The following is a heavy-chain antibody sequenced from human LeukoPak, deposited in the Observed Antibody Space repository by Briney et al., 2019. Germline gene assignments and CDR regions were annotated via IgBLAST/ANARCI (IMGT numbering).Heavy chain of an antibody. V-gene: IGHV3-23*01. J-gene: IGHJ4*02. CDR2: ISGSGGST. CDR1: GFTFSSYA. CDR3: AKDRLSIVVVPAAIDFDY. Sequence: TGGSLRLSCAASGFTFSSYAMSWVRQAPGKGLEWVSAISGSGGSTYYADSVKGRFTISRDNSKNTLYLQMNSLRAADTAVYYCAKDRLSIVVVPAAIDFDYWGQGTLVTVSS. D-gene: IGHD2-2*01.